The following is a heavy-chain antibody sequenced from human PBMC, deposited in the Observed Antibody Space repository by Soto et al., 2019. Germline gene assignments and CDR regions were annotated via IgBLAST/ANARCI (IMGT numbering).Heavy chain of an antibody. Sequence: GSLRLSCAASGFTSSRYAMHWVRQAPGKGLEWVAVIWSDGNNKYYGDSVKGRFTISRDNSKNTLYLQINNLRDEDTAVYYCARGRGSMVRGLTNWFDPWGQGTLVTVSS. CDR1: GFTSSRYA. CDR2: IWSDGNNK. J-gene: IGHJ5*02. V-gene: IGHV3-33*08. D-gene: IGHD3-10*01. CDR3: ARGRGSMVRGLTNWFDP.